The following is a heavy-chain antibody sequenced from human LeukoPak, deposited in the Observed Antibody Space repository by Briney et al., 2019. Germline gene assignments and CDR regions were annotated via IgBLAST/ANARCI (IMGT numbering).Heavy chain of an antibody. CDR2: SYHGGSN. V-gene: IGHV4-30-2*01. Sequence: SRTLSLTCDVSGDSMSSSRLSWSWLRPAPGQDRVWSVYSYHGGSNHYNPSLKSRVTISVDRPKKQFSLNLNSVTAADTPVYYCARVVVEVTRWCDPWGQGILVTASS. CDR3: ARVVVEVTRWCDP. CDR1: GDSMSSSRLS. D-gene: IGHD2-15*01. J-gene: IGHJ5*02.